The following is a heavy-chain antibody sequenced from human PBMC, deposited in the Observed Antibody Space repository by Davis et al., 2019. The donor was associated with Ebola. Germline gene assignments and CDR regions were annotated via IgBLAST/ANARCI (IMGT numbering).Heavy chain of an antibody. CDR1: GFTFSGSA. CDR3: ARESSVFYSSSYFDY. CDR2: IRSKANSYAT. D-gene: IGHD6-6*01. Sequence: GGSLRLSCAASGFTFSGSAMHWVRQASGKGLEWVGRIRSKANSYATAYAASVKGRFTISRDNSKNTLYLQMNSLRAEDTAVYYCARESSVFYSSSYFDYWGQGTLVTVSS. J-gene: IGHJ4*02. V-gene: IGHV3-73*01.